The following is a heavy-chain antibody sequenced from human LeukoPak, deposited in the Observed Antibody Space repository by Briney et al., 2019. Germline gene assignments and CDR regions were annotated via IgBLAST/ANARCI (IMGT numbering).Heavy chain of an antibody. D-gene: IGHD3-9*01. J-gene: IGHJ4*02. CDR1: GYTFTSYG. V-gene: IGHV1-18*01. CDR2: ISAYNGNT. Sequence: GASVTVSCKASGYTFTSYGTSWLRQATGQGLEWMGWISAYNGNTNYAQKLQGRVTMTTDTSTSTAYMELRSLRSDDTAVYYCARGGAWYYDILTGYFSLDYWGQGTLVTVSS. CDR3: ARGGAWYYDILTGYFSLDY.